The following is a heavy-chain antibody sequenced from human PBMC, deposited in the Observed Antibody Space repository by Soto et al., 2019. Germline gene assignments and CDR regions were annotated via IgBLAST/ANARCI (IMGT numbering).Heavy chain of an antibody. CDR3: ARVVEQQLADYYYGMDV. CDR2: ISAYNGNT. CDR1: GYTFTSYG. Sequence: ASVKVSCKASGYTFTSYGISWVRQAPGQGLEWMGWISAYNGNTNYAQKLQGRVTMTTDTSTSTAYMELRSLRSDDTAVYYCARVVEQQLADYYYGMDVWGQGTTVTVSS. V-gene: IGHV1-18*04. D-gene: IGHD6-13*01. J-gene: IGHJ6*02.